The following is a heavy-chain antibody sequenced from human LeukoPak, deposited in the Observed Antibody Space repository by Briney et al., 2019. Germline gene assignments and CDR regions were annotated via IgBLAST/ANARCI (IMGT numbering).Heavy chain of an antibody. D-gene: IGHD2-2*01. CDR2: MSGGGGNT. CDR1: GFTFSSYG. V-gene: IGHV3-23*01. CDR3: AKSHCGSFSCSRAEF. Sequence: PGGSLRLSCAASGFTFSSYGMSWVRQAPGRGLEWVSAMSGGGGNTFYADSVKGRFTISRDNSKNTLYLQMNSLRDEDTAVYYCAKSHCGSFSCSRAEFWGQGTLVTVSS. J-gene: IGHJ4*02.